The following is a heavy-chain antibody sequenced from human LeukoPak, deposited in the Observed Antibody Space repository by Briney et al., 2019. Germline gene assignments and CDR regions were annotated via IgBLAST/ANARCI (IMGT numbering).Heavy chain of an antibody. D-gene: IGHD2-21*02. CDR1: GGTFSSYA. V-gene: IGHV1-69*13. CDR2: IIPIFGTA. J-gene: IGHJ2*01. CDR3: ARGAPAYCGGDCYSIGYFDL. Sequence: SVKVSCKASGGTFSSYAISWVRQAPGQGLEWMGGIIPIFGTANYAQKFQGRVTITADESTSTAYMELSSLRSEDTAVYYCARGAPAYCGGDCYSIGYFDLWGRGTLVTVSS.